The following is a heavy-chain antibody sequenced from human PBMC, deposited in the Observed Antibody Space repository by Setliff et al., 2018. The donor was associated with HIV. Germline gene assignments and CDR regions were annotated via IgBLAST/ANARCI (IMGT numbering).Heavy chain of an antibody. CDR2: LYFGDSDP. V-gene: IGHV5-51*01. D-gene: IGHD6-13*01. CDR1: GSSFSTYW. J-gene: IGHJ3*02. CDR3: ARRDGRSMNAFEI. Sequence: GESLKISCKTSGSSFSTYWVGWVRQMPGKGLEWLGILYFGDSDPKYNPSFEGQVTISADKSIATAYLQVNDLKTSDTATYYCARRDGRSMNAFEIWGPGTMVTVSS.